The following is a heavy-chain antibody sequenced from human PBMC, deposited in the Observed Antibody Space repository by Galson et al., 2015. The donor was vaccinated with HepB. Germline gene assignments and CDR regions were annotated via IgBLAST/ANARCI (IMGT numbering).Heavy chain of an antibody. Sequence: ETLSLTCTVSGGSISSSSYYWGWIRQPPGKGLEWIGSIYYSGSTYYSPSLKSRVTISVDTSKNQFSLKLSSVTAADTAVYYCASVLHPGIAAAGLDYWGQGTLVTVSS. CDR1: GGSISSSSYY. J-gene: IGHJ4*02. V-gene: IGHV4-39*01. CDR3: ASVLHPGIAAAGLDY. CDR2: IYYSGST. D-gene: IGHD6-13*01.